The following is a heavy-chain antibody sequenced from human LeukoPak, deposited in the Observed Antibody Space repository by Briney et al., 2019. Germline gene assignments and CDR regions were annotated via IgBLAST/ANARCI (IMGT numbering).Heavy chain of an antibody. V-gene: IGHV1-18*01. D-gene: IGHD3-16*01. Sequence: ASVKVSCKTSGYSENFYGITWVRQVAGQGLEWMGWISAQHGQTEYAPNSQDRVTMTTDTYTNTAYMELRSLRSDDTAVYYCARDPQGDNWFDPWGQGTLVTVSS. CDR2: ISAQHGQT. CDR1: GYSENFYG. J-gene: IGHJ5*02. CDR3: ARDPQGDNWFDP.